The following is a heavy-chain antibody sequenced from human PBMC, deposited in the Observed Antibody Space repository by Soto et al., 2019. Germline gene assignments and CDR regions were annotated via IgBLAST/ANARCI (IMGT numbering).Heavy chain of an antibody. D-gene: IGHD6-19*01. J-gene: IGHJ4*02. V-gene: IGHV3-23*01. CDR2: ISGSGGST. CDR3: ARRSSGWYSDY. Sequence: EVQLLESGGGLVQPGGSLRLSCAASEFTFSSYAMSWVRQAPGKGLEWVSAISGSGGSTYYADSVKGRFTISRDNSKNTLYLQVNSLRAEDTAVYYCARRSSGWYSDYWGQGTLVTVSS. CDR1: EFTFSSYA.